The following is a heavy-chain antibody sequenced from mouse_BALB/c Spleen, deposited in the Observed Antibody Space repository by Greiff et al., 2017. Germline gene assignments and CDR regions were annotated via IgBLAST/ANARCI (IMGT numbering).Heavy chain of an antibody. CDR1: GFTFSSFG. J-gene: IGHJ4*01. V-gene: IGHV5-17*02. D-gene: IGHD2-4*01. CDR2: ISSGSSTI. Sequence: EVKLVESGGGLVQPGGSRKLSCAASGFTFSSFGMHWVRQAPEKGLEWVAYISSGSSTIYSADTVKGRFTISRDNPKNTLFLQMTSLRSEDTAMDYCERDCYDYNYYAMDYWGQGTSVTVSA. CDR3: ERDCYDYNYYAMDY.